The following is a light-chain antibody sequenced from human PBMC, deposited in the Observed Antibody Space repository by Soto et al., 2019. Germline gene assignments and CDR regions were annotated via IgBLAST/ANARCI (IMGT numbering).Light chain of an antibody. CDR2: SNH. J-gene: IGLJ1*01. CDR3: AAWDDSLNGSV. CDR1: SSNIGSYT. V-gene: IGLV1-44*01. Sequence: QSALTQPPSASGTPGQTVTASCSGSSSNIGSYTVNWYQQLPGTAPKLVIYSNHQRPSGVPDRFSGSKSGTSASLAISGLQSEDEADYYCAAWDDSLNGSVFGSGTKVTVL.